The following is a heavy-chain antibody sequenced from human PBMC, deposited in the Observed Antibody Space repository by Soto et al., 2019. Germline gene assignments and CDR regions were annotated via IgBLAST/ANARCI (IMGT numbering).Heavy chain of an antibody. V-gene: IGHV4-59*01. Sequence: QVQLQESGPGLVKPSETLSLTCTVSGGSISSYYWSWIRQPPGKGLEWIGYIDYSGSTNYHPSLKSRVTISVDTSKNQFALKLSSVTAADTAVYYCARGGIAVAGYYFDYWGQGTLVTVSS. J-gene: IGHJ4*02. CDR3: ARGGIAVAGYYFDY. CDR2: IDYSGST. CDR1: GGSISSYY. D-gene: IGHD6-19*01.